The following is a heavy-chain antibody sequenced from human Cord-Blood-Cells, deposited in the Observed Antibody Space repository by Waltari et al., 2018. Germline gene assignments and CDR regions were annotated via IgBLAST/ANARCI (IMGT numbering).Heavy chain of an antibody. D-gene: IGHD7-27*01. CDR3: ARVSLGMGDAFDI. V-gene: IGHV3-7*01. J-gene: IGHJ3*02. CDR2: IKQDGSEK. CDR1: GLTFRSYW. Sequence: EVQLVASVGGLVQPGGSLRPSFAASGLTFRSYWTSWVRQAPGKGLEWVANIKQDGSEKYYVDSVKGRFTISRDNAKNSLYLQMNSLRAEDTAVYYCARVSLGMGDAFDIWGQGTMVTVSS.